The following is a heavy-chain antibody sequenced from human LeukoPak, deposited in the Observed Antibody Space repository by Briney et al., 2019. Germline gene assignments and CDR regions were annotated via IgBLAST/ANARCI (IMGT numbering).Heavy chain of an antibody. J-gene: IGHJ4*02. D-gene: IGHD3-22*01. CDR1: GFTFSSYA. CDR3: ARVRGSGSQYYFDY. CDR2: ISYDGSNK. V-gene: IGHV3-30*04. Sequence: PGGSLRLSCAASGFTFSSYAMHWVRQAPGKGLEWVAVISYDGSNKYYADSVKGRFTISRDNAKNSLYLQMNSLRAEDTAVYYCARVRGSGSQYYFDYWGQGTLVTVSS.